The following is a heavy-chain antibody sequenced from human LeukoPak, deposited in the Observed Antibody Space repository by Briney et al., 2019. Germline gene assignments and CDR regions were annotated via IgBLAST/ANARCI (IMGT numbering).Heavy chain of an antibody. D-gene: IGHD2-15*01. Sequence: QPGGSLRLSCAASGFTFSSYGMHWVRQAPGKGLEWVAVIWYDGSNKYYADSVKGRFTISRDNSKNTLYLQMNSLRAEDTAVYYCARDGGLYCSGGSCYLYYYYGMDVWGKGTTVTVSS. CDR2: IWYDGSNK. CDR1: GFTFSSYG. J-gene: IGHJ6*04. CDR3: ARDGGLYCSGGSCYLYYYYGMDV. V-gene: IGHV3-33*01.